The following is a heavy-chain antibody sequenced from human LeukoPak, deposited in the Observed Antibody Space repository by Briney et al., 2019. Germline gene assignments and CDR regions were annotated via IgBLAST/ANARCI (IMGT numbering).Heavy chain of an antibody. J-gene: IGHJ4*02. CDR2: IIPIFGIA. CDR1: GGTFSSYA. V-gene: IGHV1-69*05. Sequence: SVKVSCKASGGTFSSYAISWGRQAPGQGLEWMGGIIPIFGIANYAQKFQGRVTITTDESTSTAYMELSSLRSEDTAVYYCARSSIEMATINAYWGQGTLVTVSS. D-gene: IGHD5-24*01. CDR3: ARSSIEMATINAY.